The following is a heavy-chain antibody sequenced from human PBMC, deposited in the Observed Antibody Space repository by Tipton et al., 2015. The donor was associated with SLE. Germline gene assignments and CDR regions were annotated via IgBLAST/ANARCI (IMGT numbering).Heavy chain of an antibody. CDR3: ARVPPVLRFLEWLPSDAFDI. J-gene: IGHJ3*02. V-gene: IGHV4-34*01. D-gene: IGHD3-3*01. CDR2: INHSGST. Sequence: TLSLTCAVYGGSFSGYYWSWIRQPPGKGLEWIGEINHSGSTNYNPPLKSRVTISVDTSKNKISLKLSSVTAADTAVYYCARVPPVLRFLEWLPSDAFDIWGKGTMVTVSS. CDR1: GGSFSGYY.